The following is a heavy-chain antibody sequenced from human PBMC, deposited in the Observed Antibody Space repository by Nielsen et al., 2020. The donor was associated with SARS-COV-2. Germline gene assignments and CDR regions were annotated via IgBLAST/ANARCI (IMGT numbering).Heavy chain of an antibody. J-gene: IGHJ4*02. Sequence: GGSLRLSCAASGFTFSSYGMHWVRQAPGKGLEWVAVISYDGSNKYYADSVKGRFTISRDNSKNTLYLQMNSLRAEDTAVYYCAKERYDILTRRVDYWGQGTLVTVSS. CDR2: ISYDGSNK. CDR1: GFTFSSYG. D-gene: IGHD3-9*01. V-gene: IGHV3-30*18. CDR3: AKERYDILTRRVDY.